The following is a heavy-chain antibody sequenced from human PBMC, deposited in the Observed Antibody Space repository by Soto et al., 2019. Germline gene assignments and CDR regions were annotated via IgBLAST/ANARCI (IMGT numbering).Heavy chain of an antibody. J-gene: IGHJ4*01. V-gene: IGHV4-39*01. Sequence: SETLSLTCTVSGGSISSSSYYWGRIRQPPGKGLEWIGSISYTGSTYYNPSLKSRVAMSVDTSKNQFSLNLSSVTAADTAVYYCARPTYYYDSSGPPAYWGHGTLVTVSS. CDR3: ARPTYYYDSSGPPAY. D-gene: IGHD3-22*01. CDR1: GGSISSSSYY. CDR2: ISYTGST.